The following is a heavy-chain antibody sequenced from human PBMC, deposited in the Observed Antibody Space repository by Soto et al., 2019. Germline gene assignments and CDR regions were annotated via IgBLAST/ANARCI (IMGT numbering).Heavy chain of an antibody. J-gene: IGHJ6*02. CDR1: GFTFSSYA. Sequence: QVQLVESGGGVVQPGRSLRLSCAASGFTFSSYALHWVRQAPGKGLEWVAVISYEGNNKYYADSVKGRFTISRDNSENTLYMQMNSLRAEDTAVYYCARAGCDGGSCYTLVGLRYGMDVWGQGTTVTVSS. CDR3: ARAGCDGGSCYTLVGLRYGMDV. D-gene: IGHD2-15*01. V-gene: IGHV3-30-3*01. CDR2: ISYEGNNK.